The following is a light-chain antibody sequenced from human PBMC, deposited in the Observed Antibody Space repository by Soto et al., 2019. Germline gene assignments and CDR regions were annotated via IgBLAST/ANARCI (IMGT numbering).Light chain of an antibody. V-gene: IGLV2-23*02. Sequence: QSALTQPASVSGSPGQSITISCTGTSSDVGSYNLVSWYQQHPGKAPKLMIYEVNQRPSGVSNRFSGSKSANTASLTISGLQADDEADYYCCSYAGSSTLAFGGGTQLTVL. CDR3: CSYAGSSTLA. CDR1: SSDVGSYNL. J-gene: IGLJ2*01. CDR2: EVN.